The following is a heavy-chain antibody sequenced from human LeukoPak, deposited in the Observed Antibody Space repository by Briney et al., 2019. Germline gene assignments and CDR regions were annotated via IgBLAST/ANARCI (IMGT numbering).Heavy chain of an antibody. V-gene: IGHV3-33*01. J-gene: IGHJ4*02. D-gene: IGHD1-26*01. Sequence: GGSLRLSCAASGFTFSNYGMHWVRQAPGKGLEWVVVIWYDGSNNYADSVKGRFTISRDNSKNTLYLQMTSLRAEDTAVYYCNRGATGEGGFDYWAREPWSPSPQ. CDR2: IWYDGSN. CDR3: NRGATGEGGFDY. CDR1: GFTFSNYG.